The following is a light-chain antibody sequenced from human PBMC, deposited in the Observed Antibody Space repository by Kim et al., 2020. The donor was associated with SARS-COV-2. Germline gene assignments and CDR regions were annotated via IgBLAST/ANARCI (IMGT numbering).Light chain of an antibody. CDR2: RES. CDR3: QVWDSSTWV. Sequence: ARMTCGGNNIGRKNVRRYQQKPGQAPVLVIYRESNRPSGIPERFAGSNSGNTATLTISRAQAGDEADYYCQVWDSSTWVFGGGTKLTGL. V-gene: IGLV3-9*01. J-gene: IGLJ3*02. CDR1: NIGRKN.